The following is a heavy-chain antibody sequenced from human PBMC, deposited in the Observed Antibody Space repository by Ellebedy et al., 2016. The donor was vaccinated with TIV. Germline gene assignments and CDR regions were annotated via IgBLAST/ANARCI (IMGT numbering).Heavy chain of an antibody. V-gene: IGHV1-69*13. Sequence: SAKVSCXASGGTFSSYAISWVRQAPGQGLEWMGGIIPIFGTANYAQKFQGRVTITADESTSTAYMELSSLRSEDTAVYYCARRPWDYYYYGMDVWGQGTTVTVSS. CDR3: ARRPWDYYYYGMDV. CDR1: GGTFSSYA. CDR2: IIPIFGTA. J-gene: IGHJ6*02. D-gene: IGHD7-27*01.